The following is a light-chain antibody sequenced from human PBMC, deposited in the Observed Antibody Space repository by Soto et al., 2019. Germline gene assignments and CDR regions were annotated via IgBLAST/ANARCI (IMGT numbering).Light chain of an antibody. Sequence: EIVLTQSPGTLSLSPGETATLSCRTSQTISRDDLAWYQQRPGQAPRLLVSATSRRATGIPDRFNGYVSGTDFTITISILEPEDYGVYYCYHYYSSPHTFVPGTRVYIK. J-gene: IGKJ3*01. V-gene: IGKV3-20*01. CDR3: YHYYSSPHT. CDR2: ATS. CDR1: QTISRDD.